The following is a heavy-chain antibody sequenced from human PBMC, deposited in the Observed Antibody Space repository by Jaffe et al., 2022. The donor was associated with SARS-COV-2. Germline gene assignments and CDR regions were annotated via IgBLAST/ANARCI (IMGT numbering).Heavy chain of an antibody. Sequence: QVQLQESGPGLVKPSQTLSLTCNVSGGSLSSGGYYWHWIRQHPGKGLEWIGYIYYSGRTYYNPSLGSRPSISLDKSRNHFSLTLSSVTVADTAVYFCARGDDDGDFFWGQGTLVSVSS. CDR2: IYYSGRT. CDR3: ARGDDDGDFF. D-gene: IGHD4-17*01. J-gene: IGHJ4*02. CDR1: GGSLSSGGYY. V-gene: IGHV4-31*03.